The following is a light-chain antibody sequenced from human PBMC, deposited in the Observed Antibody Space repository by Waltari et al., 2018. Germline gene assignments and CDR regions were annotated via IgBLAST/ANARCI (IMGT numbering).Light chain of an antibody. CDR3: QQYHSFPYT. CDR2: WAS. Sequence: DIVMTQSPDSLAVSLGERATLNCKSGQSVLYSSNNKDYLAWYQQKPGQPPKLLFYWASTRESGVPDRFSGSGSGTDFTLTISSLQAEDVAVYYCQQYHSFPYTFGQGTKLEIK. J-gene: IGKJ2*01. CDR1: QSVLYSSNNKDY. V-gene: IGKV4-1*01.